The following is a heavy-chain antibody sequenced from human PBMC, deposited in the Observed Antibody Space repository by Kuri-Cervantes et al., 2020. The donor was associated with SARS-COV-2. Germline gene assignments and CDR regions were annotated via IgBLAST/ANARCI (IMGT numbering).Heavy chain of an antibody. CDR1: GFTFSSYS. J-gene: IGHJ5*02. CDR3: ARARTIAAHPENWFDP. V-gene: IGHV3-21*01. D-gene: IGHD6-6*01. Sequence: GGSLRLSCTASGFTFSSYSMNWVRQAPGKGLEWVSSISSSSSYIYYADSVKGRFTISRDNAKNSLYLQMNSLRAGDTAVYYCARARTIAAHPENWFDPWGQGTLVTVSS. CDR2: ISSSSSYI.